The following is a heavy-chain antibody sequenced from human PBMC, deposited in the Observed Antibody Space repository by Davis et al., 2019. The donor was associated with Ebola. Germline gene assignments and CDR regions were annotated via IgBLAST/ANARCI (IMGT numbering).Heavy chain of an antibody. CDR3: ARDQYDSSGYGFDI. V-gene: IGHV3-21*01. D-gene: IGHD3-22*01. CDR1: GFTFSSYS. J-gene: IGHJ3*02. Sequence: GESLKISCAASGFTFSSYSMNWVRQAPGKVLEWVSSISSSSSYIYYADSVKGRFTISRDNAKNSLYLQMNSLRDEDTAVYYCARDQYDSSGYGFDIWGQGTMVTVSS. CDR2: ISSSSSYI.